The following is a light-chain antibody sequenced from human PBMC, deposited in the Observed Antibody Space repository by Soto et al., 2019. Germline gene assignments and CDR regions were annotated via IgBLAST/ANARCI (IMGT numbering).Light chain of an antibody. V-gene: IGKV1-27*01. CDR3: QKYNSARET. Sequence: DIQMTQSPSSLSASVGDRVTITCRASQGISNYLAWYQQKPGKVPKTLIYAASTLQSGVPSRFSGSGSVTEFTITISGLQPDDVATYYCQKYNSARETFGPGTQVDI. J-gene: IGKJ3*01. CDR2: AAS. CDR1: QGISNY.